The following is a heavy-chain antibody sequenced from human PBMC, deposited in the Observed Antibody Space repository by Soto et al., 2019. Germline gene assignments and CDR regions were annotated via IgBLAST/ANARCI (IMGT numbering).Heavy chain of an antibody. J-gene: IGHJ5*02. V-gene: IGHV1-3*01. Sequence: GASVKVSCKASGYPFTRYAMHWVRQAPGQRLEWMGWINVGNGNPKYSQRFQGRVTITRDTSASTAYMELSSLTSEDTVVYYCAREDPRGSGWYHWFDPWGQGTLVTVSS. CDR3: AREDPRGSGWYHWFDP. CDR1: GYPFTRYA. CDR2: INVGNGNP. D-gene: IGHD6-19*01.